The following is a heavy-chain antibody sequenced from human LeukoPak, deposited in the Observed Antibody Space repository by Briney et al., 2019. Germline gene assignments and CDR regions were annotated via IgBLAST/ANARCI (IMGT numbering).Heavy chain of an antibody. Sequence: PGGSLRLSCAASGFTFSSYGMHWVRQAPGKGLEWVAVIWYDGSDKYYADSVKGRFTISRDNSKNSVYLQMNSLRAEDTAVYYCAREMATIQDLDYWGQGTLVTVSS. CDR1: GFTFSSYG. CDR2: IWYDGSDK. D-gene: IGHD5-24*01. V-gene: IGHV3-33*01. CDR3: AREMATIQDLDY. J-gene: IGHJ4*02.